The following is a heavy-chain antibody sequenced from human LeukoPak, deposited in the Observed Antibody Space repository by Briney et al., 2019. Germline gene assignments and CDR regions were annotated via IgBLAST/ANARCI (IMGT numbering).Heavy chain of an antibody. D-gene: IGHD5-24*01. J-gene: IGHJ4*02. V-gene: IGHV1-69*04. CDR1: GGTFSSYA. Sequence: SVKVSCKASGGTFSSYAISWVRQAPGQGLEWMGRIIPILGIANYAQKLQGRVTITADKSTSTAYMELSSLRPEDTAVYYCARDGWLQGGVDYWGQGALVTVSS. CDR3: ARDGWLQGGVDY. CDR2: IIPILGIA.